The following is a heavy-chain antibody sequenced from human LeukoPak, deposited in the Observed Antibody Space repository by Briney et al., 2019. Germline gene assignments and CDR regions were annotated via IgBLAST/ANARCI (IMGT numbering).Heavy chain of an antibody. Sequence: SETLSLTCAVSGGSISSGGYSWSWIRQPPGKGLEWIGYIYHSGSTYYNPSLKSRVTISVDTSKNQFSLKLSSVTAADTAVYYCASGSYSPDYWGQGTLVTVSS. V-gene: IGHV4-30-2*01. CDR1: GGSISSGGYS. CDR3: ASGSYSPDY. D-gene: IGHD1-26*01. J-gene: IGHJ4*02. CDR2: IYHSGST.